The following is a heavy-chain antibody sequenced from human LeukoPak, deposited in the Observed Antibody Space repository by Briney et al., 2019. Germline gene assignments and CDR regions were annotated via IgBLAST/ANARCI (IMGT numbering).Heavy chain of an antibody. D-gene: IGHD4-17*01. Sequence: PSETLSLTCTVSGGSISSYYWSWIRQPPGKGLEWIGYIYYSGSTNYNPSLKSRVTISVDTSKNQFSLKLSSVTAADTAVYYCARELTVTHYFDYWGQGTLVTVSS. J-gene: IGHJ4*02. CDR2: IYYSGST. CDR3: ARELTVTHYFDY. CDR1: GGSISSYY. V-gene: IGHV4-59*01.